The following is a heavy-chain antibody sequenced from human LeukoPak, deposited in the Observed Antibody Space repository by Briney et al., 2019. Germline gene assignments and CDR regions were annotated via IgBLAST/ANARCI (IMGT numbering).Heavy chain of an antibody. V-gene: IGHV1-18*04. Sequence: PGASVKLSCKVSGYSLHDFGISWVRQAPGQGLEWMGWISNEIGNTNYAQSLQGRVTMPRDTSKNTVYLELKSLRSDDTAVYYCASDRYGYCGGGSSFLFDYWGQGTLVTVSS. J-gene: IGHJ4*02. CDR3: ASDRYGYCGGGSSFLFDY. D-gene: IGHD2-15*01. CDR1: GYSLHDFG. CDR2: ISNEIGNT.